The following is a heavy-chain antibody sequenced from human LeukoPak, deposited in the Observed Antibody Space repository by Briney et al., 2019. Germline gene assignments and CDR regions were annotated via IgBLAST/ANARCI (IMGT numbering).Heavy chain of an antibody. Sequence: GGSLRLSCAASGFTFSSYAMSWVRQAPGKGLEWVSAISGSGGSTYYADSVKGRFTISRDNSKNTLYLQMNSLRVEDTAVYYCARDVVADLYGMDVWGQGTTVTVS. CDR2: ISGSGGST. J-gene: IGHJ6*02. V-gene: IGHV3-23*01. CDR3: ARDVVADLYGMDV. D-gene: IGHD2-15*01. CDR1: GFTFSSYA.